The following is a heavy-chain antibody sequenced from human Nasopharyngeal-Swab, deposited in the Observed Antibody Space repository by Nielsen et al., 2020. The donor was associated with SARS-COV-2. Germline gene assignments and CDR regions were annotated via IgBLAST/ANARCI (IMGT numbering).Heavy chain of an antibody. J-gene: IGHJ5*02. CDR3: ARGPHLGVRGVSWFDP. Sequence: GASLKISCAASGFTFSSYSMNWVRQAPGKGLEWVSYISSSSSTIYYADSVKGRFTISRDNAKNSLYLQMNSLRAEDTAVYYCARGPHLGVRGVSWFDPWGQGTLVTVSS. V-gene: IGHV3-48*04. D-gene: IGHD3-10*01. CDR1: GFTFSSYS. CDR2: ISSSSSTI.